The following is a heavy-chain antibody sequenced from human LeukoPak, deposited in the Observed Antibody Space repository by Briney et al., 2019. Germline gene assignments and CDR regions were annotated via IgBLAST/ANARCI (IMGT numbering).Heavy chain of an antibody. CDR3: ATSPRGYCSGGSCGNFDY. CDR2: IIPIFGTA. V-gene: IGHV1-69*13. J-gene: IGHJ4*02. Sequence: SMKVSCKASGYTFTSYAISWVRQAPGQGLEWMGGIIPIFGTANYAQKFQGRVTITADESTSTAYMELSSLRSEDTAVYYCATSPRGYCSGGSCGNFDYWGQGTLVTVSS. D-gene: IGHD2-15*01. CDR1: GYTFTSYA.